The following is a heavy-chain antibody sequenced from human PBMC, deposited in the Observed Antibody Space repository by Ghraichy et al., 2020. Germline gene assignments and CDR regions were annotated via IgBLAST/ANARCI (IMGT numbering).Heavy chain of an antibody. CDR1: GGSISSSSYY. Sequence: SETLSLTCTVSGGSISSSSYYWGWIRQPPGKGLEWIGSIYYSGSTYYNPSLKSRVTISVDTSKNQFSLKLSSVTAADTAVYYCVRGGWPYYFDYWGQGTLVTVSS. CDR2: IYYSGST. CDR3: VRGGWPYYFDY. V-gene: IGHV4-39*07. J-gene: IGHJ4*02. D-gene: IGHD2-15*01.